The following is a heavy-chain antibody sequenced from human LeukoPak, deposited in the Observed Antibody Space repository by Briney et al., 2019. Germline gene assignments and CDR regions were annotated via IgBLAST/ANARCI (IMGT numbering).Heavy chain of an antibody. J-gene: IGHJ5*02. CDR3: ARYKFHNYFDP. Sequence: SETLSLTCSVSGDSVSSSPYYWGWIRQPPGKGLEWIGNTFSTSTLYNASLRSRVTIVVDTSKNQFSLKLSSATAADTAIYFCARYKFHNYFDPWGQGTLVVVSS. CDR2: TFSTST. CDR1: GDSVSSSPYY. V-gene: IGHV4-61*01. D-gene: IGHD5-24*01.